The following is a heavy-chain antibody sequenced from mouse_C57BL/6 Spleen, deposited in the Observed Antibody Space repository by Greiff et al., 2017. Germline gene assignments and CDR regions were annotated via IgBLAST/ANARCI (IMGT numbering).Heavy chain of an antibody. V-gene: IGHV5-2*01. Sequence: EVKVVESGGGLVQPGESLKLSCESNEYEFPSHDMSWVRKTPEQRLELVAAINSDGGSTYYPDTMERRFIIARDNTKKALYLQMSSLRSEDTALYYCARPLLRRYFDVWGTGTTVTVSS. CDR2: INSDGGST. CDR1: EYEFPSHD. D-gene: IGHD1-2*01. CDR3: ARPLLRRYFDV. J-gene: IGHJ1*03.